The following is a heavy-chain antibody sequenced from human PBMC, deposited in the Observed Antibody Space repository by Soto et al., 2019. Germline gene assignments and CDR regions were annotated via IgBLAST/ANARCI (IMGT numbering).Heavy chain of an antibody. Sequence: ASVEVSCKASGYTFTGYYMHWVRQAPGQGLEWMGWINPNSGGTNYAQKFQGRVTMTRDTSISTAYMELSRLRSDDTAVYYCARDSGSRPDYYGMDVWGQGTTVTVSS. D-gene: IGHD3-10*01. CDR1: GYTFTGYY. CDR2: INPNSGGT. V-gene: IGHV1-2*02. J-gene: IGHJ6*02. CDR3: ARDSGSRPDYYGMDV.